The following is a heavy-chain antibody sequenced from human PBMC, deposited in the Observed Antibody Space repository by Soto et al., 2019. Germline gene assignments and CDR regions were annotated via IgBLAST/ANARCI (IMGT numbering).Heavy chain of an antibody. CDR3: ARMEEGNWFDP. J-gene: IGHJ5*02. CDR2: IYYSGST. Sequence: SETLSLTCTVSGGSISSGGYYWSWIRQHPGKGLEWIGYIYYSGSTYYNPPLKSRVTISVDTSKNQFSLKLSSVTAADTAVYYCARMEEGNWFDPWGQGTLVTVSS. V-gene: IGHV4-31*03. D-gene: IGHD3-3*01. CDR1: GGSISSGGYY.